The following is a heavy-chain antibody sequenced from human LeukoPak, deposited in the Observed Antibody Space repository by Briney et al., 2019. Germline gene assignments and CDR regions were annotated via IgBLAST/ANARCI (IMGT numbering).Heavy chain of an antibody. CDR1: GGSISSYY. V-gene: IGHV4-39*01. Sequence: SETLSLTCTVSGGSISSYYWGWIRQPPGKGLEWIGSIYYSGSTYYNPSLKSRVTISVDTSKNQFSLKLSSVTAADTAVYYCARHVGSGVRGVMWYMDVWGKGTTVTISS. CDR3: ARHVGSGVRGVMWYMDV. D-gene: IGHD3-10*01. J-gene: IGHJ6*03. CDR2: IYYSGST.